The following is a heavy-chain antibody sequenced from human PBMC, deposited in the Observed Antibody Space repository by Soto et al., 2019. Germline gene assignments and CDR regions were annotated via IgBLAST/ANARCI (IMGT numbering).Heavy chain of an antibody. CDR1: GFTFSSYS. CDR3: ARTGGSYYYYMDV. J-gene: IGHJ6*03. CDR2: ISSSSSTI. D-gene: IGHD2-8*02. Sequence: EVQLVESGGGLVQPGGSLRLSCAASGFTFSSYSMNWVRQAPGKGLEWVSYISSSSSTIYYADSVKGRFTISRDNAKNSLYLQMNRLRAEDTAVYYCARTGGSYYYYMDVWGKGTTVTVSS. V-gene: IGHV3-48*01.